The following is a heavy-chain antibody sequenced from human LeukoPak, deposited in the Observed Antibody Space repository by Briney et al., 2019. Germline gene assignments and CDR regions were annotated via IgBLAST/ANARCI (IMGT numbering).Heavy chain of an antibody. J-gene: IGHJ3*02. D-gene: IGHD2-15*01. V-gene: IGHV3-30*04. Sequence: GGSLRLSCAASGFTFSSYAMHWVRQAPGKGLEWVAVISYDGSKKYYADSVKGRFTISRDNSKNTLYLRMNSLRAEDTAVYYCARDAGLGYCSGGSCNDAFDIWGQGTMVTVSS. CDR3: ARDAGLGYCSGGSCNDAFDI. CDR1: GFTFSSYA. CDR2: ISYDGSKK.